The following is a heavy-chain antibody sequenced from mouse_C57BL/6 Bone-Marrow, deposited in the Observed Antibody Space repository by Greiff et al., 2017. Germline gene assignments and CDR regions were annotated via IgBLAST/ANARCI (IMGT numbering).Heavy chain of an antibody. CDR2: IDPEDGET. J-gene: IGHJ2*01. D-gene: IGHD1-1*01. V-gene: IGHV14-2*01. Sequence: VQLQQSGAELVKPGASVKLSCTASGFNIKDYYMHWVKQRTEQGLEWIGRIDPEDGETKYAPKLQGKATRTADTYSNTAYLQLSSLTSEDTAVYYCARGITTVVSDWGQGTTLTVSS. CDR1: GFNIKDYY. CDR3: ARGITTVVSD.